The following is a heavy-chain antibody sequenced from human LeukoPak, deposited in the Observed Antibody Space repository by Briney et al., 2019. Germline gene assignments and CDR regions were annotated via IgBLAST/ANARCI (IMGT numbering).Heavy chain of an antibody. J-gene: IGHJ4*02. V-gene: IGHV1-58*02. D-gene: IGHD1-26*01. CDR1: GFPFTSSA. CDR3: AVEMWGY. CDR2: IVVGSGNT. Sequence: ASVKVSCKASGFPFTSSAIQWVRQARGQRLEWIGWIVVGSGNTNYAQKFQERVTITSDMSTSTAYMELSSLRSEDTAVYYCAVEMWGYWGQGTLVTVSS.